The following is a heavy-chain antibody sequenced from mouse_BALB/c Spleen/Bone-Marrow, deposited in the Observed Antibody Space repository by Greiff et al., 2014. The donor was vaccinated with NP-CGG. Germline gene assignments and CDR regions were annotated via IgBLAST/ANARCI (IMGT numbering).Heavy chain of an antibody. CDR3: ARQNYRGAMDY. Sequence: EVKVEESGGGLVQPGGSLKLSCATSGFTFSDYYMYRVRQTPEKRLEWVAYISNGGGSTYYPDTVKGRFTISRDNAKNTLYLQMSRLKSEDTAMYYCARQNYRGAMDYWGQGTSVTVSS. CDR1: GFTFSDYY. V-gene: IGHV5-12*02. D-gene: IGHD2-14*01. CDR2: ISNGGGST. J-gene: IGHJ4*01.